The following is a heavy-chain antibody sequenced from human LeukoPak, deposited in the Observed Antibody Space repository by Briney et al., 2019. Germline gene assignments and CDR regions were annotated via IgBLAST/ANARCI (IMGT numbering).Heavy chain of an antibody. CDR1: GFTFSTYS. Sequence: GGSLRLSCAASGFTFSTYSMSWVRQAPGKGLEWVGRIKSKTDGGTTDYAAPVKGRFTISRDDSKNTLYLQMNSLKTEDTAVYYCTTGYGSGSYYFDYWGQGTLVTVSS. D-gene: IGHD3-10*01. CDR3: TTGYGSGSYYFDY. CDR2: IKSKTDGGTT. J-gene: IGHJ4*02. V-gene: IGHV3-15*01.